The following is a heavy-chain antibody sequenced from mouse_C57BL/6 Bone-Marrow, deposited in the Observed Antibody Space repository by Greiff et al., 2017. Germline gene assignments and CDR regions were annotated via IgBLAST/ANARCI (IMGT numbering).Heavy chain of an antibody. CDR2: ISDGGSYT. CDR3: ARDGGFHWYFDV. Sequence: DVKLVESGGGLVKPGGSLKLSCAASGFTFSSYAMSWVRQTPEKRLEWVATISDGGSYTYYPDNVKGRFTISRDNAKNNLYLQMSHLKSEDTAMYYCARDGGFHWYFDVWGTGTTVTVSS. J-gene: IGHJ1*03. V-gene: IGHV5-4*01. CDR1: GFTFSSYA.